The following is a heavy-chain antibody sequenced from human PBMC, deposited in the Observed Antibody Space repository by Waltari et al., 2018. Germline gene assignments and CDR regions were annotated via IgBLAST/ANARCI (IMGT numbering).Heavy chain of an antibody. CDR1: GYSISSGYY. Sequence: QVQLQESGPGLVKPSETLSLTCAVSGYSISSGYYWGWIRQPPGKGLEWIGYIYYSGSTNYNPSLKSRVTISVDTSKNQFSLKLSSVTAADTAVYYCAREGSSSWLDAFDIWGQGTMVTVSS. CDR3: AREGSSSWLDAFDI. D-gene: IGHD6-13*01. CDR2: IYYSGST. J-gene: IGHJ3*02. V-gene: IGHV4-38-2*01.